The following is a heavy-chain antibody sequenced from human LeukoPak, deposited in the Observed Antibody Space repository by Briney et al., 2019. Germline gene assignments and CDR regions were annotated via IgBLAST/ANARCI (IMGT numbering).Heavy chain of an antibody. D-gene: IGHD3-10*01. CDR2: ISAYNGNT. Sequence: ASVKVSCKASGYTFTSYGISWVRQAPGQGLEWMGWISAYNGNTNYAQKLQGRVTMTTDTSTSTAYMELRSLRSDDTAVYYCARFSTVVTSYYGMDVWGQGTTVTVSS. CDR1: GYTFTSYG. J-gene: IGHJ6*02. V-gene: IGHV1-18*01. CDR3: ARFSTVVTSYYGMDV.